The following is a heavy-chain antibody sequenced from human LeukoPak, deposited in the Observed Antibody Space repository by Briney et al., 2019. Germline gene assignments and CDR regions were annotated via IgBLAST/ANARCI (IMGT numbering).Heavy chain of an antibody. Sequence: GGSLRLSCAASGFTFSSYAMSWVRQAPGKGLEWVSSISVNGGTTYYADSVKGRFTISRDSSKNTLYLQMNSLRAEDTAVYYCVKGGGNVRRYFEYWGQGTLVTVSS. CDR1: GFTFSSYA. CDR3: VKGGGNVRRYFEY. D-gene: IGHD4-23*01. V-gene: IGHV3-23*01. CDR2: ISVNGGTT. J-gene: IGHJ4*02.